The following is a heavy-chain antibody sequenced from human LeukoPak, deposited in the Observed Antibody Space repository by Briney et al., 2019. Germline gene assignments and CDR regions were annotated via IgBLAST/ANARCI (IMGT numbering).Heavy chain of an antibody. J-gene: IGHJ6*03. CDR2: ISSSSGYI. CDR3: ARGPTFYYELHMDF. D-gene: IGHD3-3*01. V-gene: IGHV3-21*01. CDR1: GFTFSSYS. Sequence: GGSLRLSCAASGFTFSSYSMNWVRQAPGKGLEWVSSISSSSGYIYYADSMKGRFTISRDNANKSLYLQMNSLRAEDTAIYYCARGPTFYYELHMDFWGKGTTVTVSS.